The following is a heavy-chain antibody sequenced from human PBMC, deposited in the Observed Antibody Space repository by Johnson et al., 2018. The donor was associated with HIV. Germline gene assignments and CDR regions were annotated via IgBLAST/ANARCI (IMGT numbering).Heavy chain of an antibody. CDR1: GFTFDDYG. CDR3: AKGPQGIATPDAFDI. J-gene: IGHJ3*02. V-gene: IGHV3-30*18. D-gene: IGHD2-21*01. Sequence: QVQLVESGGGVVQPGRSLRLSCAASGFTFDDYGMSWVRQAPGKGLEWVAVISNDGSNKYYADSVKGRFTISRDNSKNTLFLQMNSLRAEDTAVYYCAKGPQGIATPDAFDIWGHGTMVTVSS. CDR2: ISNDGSNK.